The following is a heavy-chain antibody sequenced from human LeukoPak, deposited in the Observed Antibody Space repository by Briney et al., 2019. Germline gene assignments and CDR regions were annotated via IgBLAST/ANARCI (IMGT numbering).Heavy chain of an antibody. V-gene: IGHV3-21*01. CDR2: ITSGGHI. CDR1: GFTFSSYS. Sequence: GGSLRLSCAASGFTFSSYSMNWVRQAPGKGLEWVSSITSGGHIYYPDSLKGRFTISRDNAKNSLYLQMNSLRAEDTAIYYRARGAEYYYDSSGYFPFDYWGQGTLVTVSS. J-gene: IGHJ4*02. CDR3: ARGAEYYYDSSGYFPFDY. D-gene: IGHD3-22*01.